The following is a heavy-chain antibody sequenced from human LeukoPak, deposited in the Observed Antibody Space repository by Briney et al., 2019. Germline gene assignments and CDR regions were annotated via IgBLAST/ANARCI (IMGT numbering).Heavy chain of an antibody. Sequence: PSETLSLTCTVSGGSISSYYWSWIRQPPGKGLEWIGYIYYSGSTNYNPSLKSRVTISVDTSKNQFSLKLSSVTAADTAVYYCARCYCSGGSCTSPGDYYYMDVWAKGTTVTVSS. CDR1: GGSISSYY. J-gene: IGHJ6*03. D-gene: IGHD2-15*01. CDR3: ARCYCSGGSCTSPGDYYYMDV. V-gene: IGHV4-59*01. CDR2: IYYSGST.